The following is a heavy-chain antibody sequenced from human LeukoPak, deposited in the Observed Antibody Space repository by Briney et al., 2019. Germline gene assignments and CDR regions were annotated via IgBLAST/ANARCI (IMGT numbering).Heavy chain of an antibody. V-gene: IGHV5-51*01. J-gene: IGHJ4*02. CDR3: VRQRTLTTSGIDN. Sequence: GESLKISCQASGYSFPSYWIGWVRQMSGKGLEWVGVIYPDDSNTRYSPSFEGQVTLSADKSVNTAYLQWSSLKASDTAIYYCVRQRTLTTSGIDNWGQGTLVTVSS. CDR1: GYSFPSYW. D-gene: IGHD1-1*01. CDR2: IYPDDSNT.